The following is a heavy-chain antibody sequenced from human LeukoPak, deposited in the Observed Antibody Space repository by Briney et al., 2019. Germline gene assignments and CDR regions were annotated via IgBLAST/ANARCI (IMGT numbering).Heavy chain of an antibody. CDR3: ARRSEYFQD. CDR2: IYHSGST. CDR1: GYSISSGFY. Sequence: ASETLSLTCAVSGYSISSGFYWGRIRQPPGKGLEWIGSIYHSGSTYYNPSLKSRVTISLDTSKNQFSLRLSSVTAADTAVYYCARRSEYFQDWGQGTLLTVSS. J-gene: IGHJ1*01. V-gene: IGHV4-38-2*01.